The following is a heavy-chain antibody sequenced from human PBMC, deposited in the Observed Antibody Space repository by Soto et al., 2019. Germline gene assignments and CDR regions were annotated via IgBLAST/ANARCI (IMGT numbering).Heavy chain of an antibody. CDR2: VSHDGRNT. CDR1: GFIFSGYG. J-gene: IGHJ4*02. V-gene: IGHV3-30*18. CDR3: AKGGRQWLVTSDFNY. Sequence: PGGSLRLSCAASGFIFSGYGMHWVRQAPGKGLEWVAVVSHDGRNTHYADSVKGRFTISRDSSKNTVSLEMTSLRAEDTAVYYCAKGGRQWLVTSDFNYWGQGALVTVSS. D-gene: IGHD6-19*01.